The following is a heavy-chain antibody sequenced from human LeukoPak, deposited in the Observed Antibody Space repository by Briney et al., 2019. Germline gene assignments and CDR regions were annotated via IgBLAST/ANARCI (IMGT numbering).Heavy chain of an antibody. CDR2: IDYRGSA. J-gene: IGHJ4*02. CDR3: ARLKDSYGWYHFDY. V-gene: IGHV4-34*11. D-gene: IGHD5-18*01. CDR1: GGSFSGYY. Sequence: KPSETLSLTCAVYGGSFSGYYWSWIRQPPGKGPEWIGSIDYRGSANYNPSLKSRVTISVDMSRNQFSLNLNSVTAADTAVYYCARLKDSYGWYHFDYWGQGTVVTVSS.